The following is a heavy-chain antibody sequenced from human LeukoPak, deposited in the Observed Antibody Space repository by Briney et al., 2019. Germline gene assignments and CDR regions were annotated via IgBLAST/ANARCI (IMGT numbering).Heavy chain of an antibody. CDR3: AKDPMARGVISYRFDP. V-gene: IGHV3-30*02. D-gene: IGHD3-10*01. CDR2: IRYDGSNK. J-gene: IGHJ5*02. Sequence: GGSLRLSCAASGFTFSSYGMHWVRQAPGKGLEWVAFIRYDGSNKYYADSVKGRFTISRDNSKNTLYLQMNSLRAEDTAVYYCAKDPMARGVISYRFDPWGQGTLVTVSS. CDR1: GFTFSSYG.